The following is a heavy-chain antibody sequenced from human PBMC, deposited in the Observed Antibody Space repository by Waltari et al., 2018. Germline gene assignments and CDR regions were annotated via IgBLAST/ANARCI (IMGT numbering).Heavy chain of an antibody. CDR2: IYYPGNT. CDR1: GDSLSSRNYF. J-gene: IGHJ4*02. D-gene: IGHD2-8*01. V-gene: IGHV4-39*07. Sequence: QPLLQESGPGLVKPSETLSLTCSVSGDSLSSRNYFWGWIRQPPGKGLQWIGSIYYPGNTYYNPCLKSRLTISLDTSKNQFSLKLTSVTAADTAVYFCASGGGYTNGWDYWGQGTPVTVSS. CDR3: ASGGGYTNGWDY.